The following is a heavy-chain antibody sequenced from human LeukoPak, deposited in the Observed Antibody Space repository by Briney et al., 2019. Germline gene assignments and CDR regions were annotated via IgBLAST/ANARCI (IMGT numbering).Heavy chain of an antibody. CDR1: GGSISSSRYY. CDR2: IYYSGST. D-gene: IGHD3-22*01. CDR3: ARVPYYYDTLYFDY. Sequence: PSETLSLTCTVSGGSISSSRYYWGWIRQPPGKGLEWIGSIYYSGSTYYNPSLKSRVTISVDTSKNQFSLKLSSVTAADTAVYYCARVPYYYDTLYFDYWGQGTLVTVSS. V-gene: IGHV4-39*07. J-gene: IGHJ4*02.